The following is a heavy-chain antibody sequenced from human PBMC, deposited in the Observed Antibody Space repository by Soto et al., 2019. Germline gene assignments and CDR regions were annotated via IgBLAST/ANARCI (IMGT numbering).Heavy chain of an antibody. CDR1: GASIITDNW. CDR3: ARASASSKLRGVVIN. V-gene: IGHV4-4*02. CDR2: IYHSGNT. D-gene: IGHD3-10*01. Sequence: QVQLQESGPGLVKPSGTLSLTCALSGASIITDNWWSWVRQPPGKEMEWIGEIYHSGNTNFNPSVKSRVTISVDMSKNQFSLTVSSVTAADTAIYYCARASASSKLRGVVINWGQGTLVTVSS. J-gene: IGHJ4*02.